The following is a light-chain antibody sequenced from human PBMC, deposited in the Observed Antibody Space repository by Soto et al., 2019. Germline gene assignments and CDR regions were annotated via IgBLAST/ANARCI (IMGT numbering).Light chain of an antibody. CDR1: ISKIGGNT. CDR3: AAWDDSLNGVV. J-gene: IGLJ2*01. CDR2: TNN. V-gene: IGLV1-44*01. Sequence: QSVLTQPPSASGTPGQRVTISCSGSISKIGGNTVNWYQQLPGTAPKLLMYTNNQRPSGVPDRFSGSKSGTSASLAISGLQYDDEADYYCAAWDDSLNGVVFGGGTKLTVL.